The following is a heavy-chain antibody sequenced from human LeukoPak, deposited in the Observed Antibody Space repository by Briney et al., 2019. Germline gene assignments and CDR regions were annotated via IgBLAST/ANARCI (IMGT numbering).Heavy chain of an antibody. CDR1: GFTFGDYA. Sequence: GGSLRLSCTASGFTFGDYAMSWFRQAPGKGLEWVGFIRSKAYGGATEYAASVKGRFTISRDDSKSIAYLQMNSLKTEDTAVYYCTRDGDSLDPERPFDPWGQGTLVTVSS. CDR3: TRDGDSLDPERPFDP. J-gene: IGHJ5*02. V-gene: IGHV3-49*03. CDR2: IRSKAYGGAT. D-gene: IGHD7-27*01.